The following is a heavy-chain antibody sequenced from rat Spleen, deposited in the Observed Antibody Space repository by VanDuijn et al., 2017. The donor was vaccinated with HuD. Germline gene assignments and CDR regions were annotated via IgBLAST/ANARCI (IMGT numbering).Heavy chain of an antibody. V-gene: IGHV2-63*01. D-gene: IGHD1-2*01. CDR2: MRYDGDT. CDR1: GFSLTGNN. J-gene: IGHJ4*01. CDR3: ARAIAADYIMDA. Sequence: QVQLKESGPGLVQPSQTLSLTCTVSGFSLTGNNVHWVRRSPGKGLEWMGRMRYDGDTYYKSTLKSRLSISRDTSKNLIFLKMSSLQTDDTAVYYCARAIAADYIMDAWGQGTSVTVSS.